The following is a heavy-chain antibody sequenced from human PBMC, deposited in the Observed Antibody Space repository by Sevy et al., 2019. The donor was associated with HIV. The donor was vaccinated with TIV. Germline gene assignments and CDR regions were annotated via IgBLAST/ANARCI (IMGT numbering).Heavy chain of an antibody. CDR2: IWSDGAYQ. CDR1: GFTFSNYA. V-gene: IGHV3-33*06. CDR3: TNHYDTGGRLDYFDY. J-gene: IGHJ4*02. Sequence: GGSLRLSCAATGFTFSNYAMHWVRQAPGKGMEWVAIIWSDGAYQYHGDSVKGRFTISRDNSKNTLYLQMNSLRAEDTAIYYCTNHYDTGGRLDYFDYWGQGTLVTVSS. D-gene: IGHD3-22*01.